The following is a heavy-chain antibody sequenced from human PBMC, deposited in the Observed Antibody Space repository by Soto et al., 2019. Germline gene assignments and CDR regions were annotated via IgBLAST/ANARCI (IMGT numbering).Heavy chain of an antibody. V-gene: IGHV3-30*01. CDR3: MRDLGSSHLDP. Sequence: QAQLVESGGGVVQPGGSLRLSCVASGFSLYSYVIHWVRQTPGKGLQWVAVISIDGTRTYYADSVKGRFTVSRDNSKNTQYLQMYGLTIEDTAIYYCMRDLGSSHLDPWGQGTLVTVSS. D-gene: IGHD6-13*01. J-gene: IGHJ5*02. CDR2: ISIDGTRT. CDR1: GFSLYSYV.